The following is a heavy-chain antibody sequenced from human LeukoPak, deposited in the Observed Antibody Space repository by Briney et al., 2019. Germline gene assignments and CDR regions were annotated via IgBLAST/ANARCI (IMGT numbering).Heavy chain of an antibody. V-gene: IGHV4-59*11. CDR2: IFHNGSP. CDR1: GGSLSPHY. Sequence: SETLSLTCTVSGGSLSPHYWSWLRQSPGKGLEWIGYIFHNGSPNYNPSLKSRVTISVDTSKNQFSLKLSSVTAADTAVYYCARAQGQWIQLPAYYYMDVWGKGTTVTISS. CDR3: ARAQGQWIQLPAYYYMDV. D-gene: IGHD5-18*01. J-gene: IGHJ6*03.